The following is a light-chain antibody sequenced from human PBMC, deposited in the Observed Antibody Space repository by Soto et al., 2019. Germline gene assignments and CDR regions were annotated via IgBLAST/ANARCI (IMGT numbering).Light chain of an antibody. J-gene: IGKJ1*01. Sequence: EIVGTQSPATLSVSPGERATLSCRASQSVSSILAWYQQTPGPPPRLLIYGASTRATGIPARFSGSGSGTDFTLTISLLQSEDFAVYYCQQYNNWPQTFGQGTKVDTK. CDR2: GAS. CDR3: QQYNNWPQT. V-gene: IGKV3-15*01. CDR1: QSVSSI.